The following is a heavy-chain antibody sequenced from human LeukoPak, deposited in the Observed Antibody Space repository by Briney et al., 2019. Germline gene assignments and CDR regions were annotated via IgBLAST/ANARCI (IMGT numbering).Heavy chain of an antibody. V-gene: IGHV3-7*01. D-gene: IGHD6-6*01. CDR3: ARIGYSSSSFDY. Sequence: GGSLRLSCVAAAFIFSNYWMSWVRQAPGKGREWVANIKQDGSVKYYVDSVKGRFTVSRDNAKNSHYLQMNSLRAEDTAVYYCARIGYSSSSFDYWGQGALVTVSS. CDR2: IKQDGSVK. CDR1: AFIFSNYW. J-gene: IGHJ4*02.